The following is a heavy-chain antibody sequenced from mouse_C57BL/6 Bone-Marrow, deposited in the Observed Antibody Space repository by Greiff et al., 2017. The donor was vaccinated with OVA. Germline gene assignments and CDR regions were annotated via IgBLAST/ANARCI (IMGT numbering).Heavy chain of an antibody. CDR2: INPYNGGT. V-gene: IGHV1-19*01. CDR1: GYTFTDYY. J-gene: IGHJ4*01. Sequence: EVQLQQSGPVLVKPGASVKMSCKASGYTFTDYYLHWVKQSPGKSLEWIGVINPYNGGTSYNQKFKGKATLTVDKSSSTAYMELNSLTSEDSAVYYCARGFRYAMDYWGQGTSVTVSS. CDR3: ARGFRYAMDY.